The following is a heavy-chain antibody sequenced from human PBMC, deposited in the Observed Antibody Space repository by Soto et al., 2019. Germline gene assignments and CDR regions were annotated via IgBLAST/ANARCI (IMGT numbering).Heavy chain of an antibody. CDR3: ARVRALTVGPFDI. CDR1: GDSISSSNW. J-gene: IGHJ3*02. V-gene: IGHV4-4*02. Sequence: QVQLQESGPGLVKPSGTLSLTCAVSGDSISSSNWWSWVRQPPGKGLEWIGEISHSGSTNYNPSLKSRVTISVDKAKSQFSLKLSSVTAADTAMYYCARVRALTVGPFDIWGQGTMVTVSS. D-gene: IGHD3-9*01. CDR2: ISHSGST.